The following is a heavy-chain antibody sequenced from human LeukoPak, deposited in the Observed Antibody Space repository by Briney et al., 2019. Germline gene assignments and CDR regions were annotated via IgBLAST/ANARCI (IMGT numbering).Heavy chain of an antibody. D-gene: IGHD6-19*01. V-gene: IGHV4-34*01. CDR1: GGSFSGYY. Sequence: ASETLSLTCAVYGGSFSGYYWSWIRQPPGKGLEWIGEINHSGSTNYNPSLKSRVTISVDTSKNQFSLKLSSVTAADTAVYYCARTAVAGPSPRDYWGQGTLVTVSS. CDR3: ARTAVAGPSPRDY. CDR2: INHSGST. J-gene: IGHJ4*02.